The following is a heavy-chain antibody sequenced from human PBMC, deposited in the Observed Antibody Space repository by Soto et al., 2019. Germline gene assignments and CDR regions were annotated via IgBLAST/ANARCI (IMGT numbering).Heavy chain of an antibody. Sequence: ASVKVSCKTSGYTFIDYDINWVRQAPGKGLEWMGLMNPKSGKTGYAQKFQGRVSMTRDTSTSTAYMELNSLRSEDTATYYCSRTPGDYWGQGTLVTVSS. CDR2: MNPKSGKT. CDR1: GYTFIDYD. J-gene: IGHJ4*02. CDR3: SRTPGDY. V-gene: IGHV1-8*01. D-gene: IGHD2-15*01.